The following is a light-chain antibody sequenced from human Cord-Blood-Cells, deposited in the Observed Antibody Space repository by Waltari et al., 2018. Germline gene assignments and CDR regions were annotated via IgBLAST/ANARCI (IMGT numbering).Light chain of an antibody. Sequence: DIRLPQSPSPWSASVGAEVTTPCRASQSISSWLAWYQQKPGKAPKLLIYDASSLESGVPSRFSGSGSGTEFTLTISSLQPDDFATYYCQQYNSYSPYTFGQGTKLEIK. CDR2: DAS. V-gene: IGKV1-5*01. J-gene: IGKJ2*01. CDR1: QSISSW. CDR3: QQYNSYSPYT.